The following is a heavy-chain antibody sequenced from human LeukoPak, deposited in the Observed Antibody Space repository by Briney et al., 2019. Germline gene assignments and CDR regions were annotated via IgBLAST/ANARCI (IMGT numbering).Heavy chain of an antibody. Sequence: GGSLRLSCAASGLTFSSYAMSWVRQAPGKGLEWVSAISGGGGSTYYADSVKGRFTISRDNSKNTPYLQMNSLRAEDTAVYYCAKRGHFYDSSTDLYYYYGLDVWGQGTTVTVSS. D-gene: IGHD3-22*01. V-gene: IGHV3-23*01. CDR1: GLTFSSYA. CDR2: ISGGGGST. CDR3: AKRGHFYDSSTDLYYYYGLDV. J-gene: IGHJ6*02.